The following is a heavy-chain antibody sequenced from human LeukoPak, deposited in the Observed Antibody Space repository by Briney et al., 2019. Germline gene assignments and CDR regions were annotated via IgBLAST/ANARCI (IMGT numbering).Heavy chain of an antibody. Sequence: GGSLRLSCAVSGFTFSSYAMSWVRQAPGKGLEWVSAISAGGGSTYYADSVKGRFTISRDSSENTLYLQMNSLRAEDTAVYYCARLADYGNYGPREYLDFWGQGTLVTVSS. CDR3: ARLADYGNYGPREYLDF. D-gene: IGHD4-11*01. CDR2: ISAGGGST. J-gene: IGHJ4*02. CDR1: GFTFSSYA. V-gene: IGHV3-23*01.